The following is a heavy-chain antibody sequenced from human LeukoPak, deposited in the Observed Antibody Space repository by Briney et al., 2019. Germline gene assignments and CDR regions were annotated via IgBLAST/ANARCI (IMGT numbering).Heavy chain of an antibody. CDR3: AKGNRESRLATVTPFDY. CDR2: ISYDGSNK. V-gene: IGHV3-30*04. D-gene: IGHD4-17*01. J-gene: IGHJ4*02. Sequence: GGSLRLSCAASGFTFSSYAMHWVRQAPGKGLEWVAVISYDGSNKYYADSVKGRFTISRDNSKNTLYLQMNSLRAEDTAVYYCAKGNRESRLATVTPFDYWGQGTLVTVSS. CDR1: GFTFSSYA.